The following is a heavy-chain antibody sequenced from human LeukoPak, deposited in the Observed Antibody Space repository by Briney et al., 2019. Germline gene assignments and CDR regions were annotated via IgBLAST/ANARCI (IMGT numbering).Heavy chain of an antibody. J-gene: IGHJ5*02. D-gene: IGHD2-2*01. V-gene: IGHV3-48*03. CDR1: GFTFSSYE. CDR3: ARLPGFCSSTSCYSGIDWFDP. CDR2: ISSSGSTI. Sequence: GGSLRLSCAASGFTFSSYEMNWVRQAPGKGLEWVSYISSSGSTIYYADSVKVRFTISRDNAKNSLYLQMNSLRAEDTAVYYCARLPGFCSSTSCYSGIDWFDPWGQGTLVTVSS.